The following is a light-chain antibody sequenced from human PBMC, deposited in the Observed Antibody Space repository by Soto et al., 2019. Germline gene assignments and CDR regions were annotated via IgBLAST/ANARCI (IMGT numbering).Light chain of an antibody. V-gene: IGKV3-20*01. CDR3: QQYGSSLGFT. Sequence: EIVLTQSPGTLSLSPGERATLSCRASQSVSSSYLAWYQQKPGQAPRLLIYGASSRATGIPDRFSGSGSGTDLPLNIRRLEPEDLSVYYRQQYGSSLGFTCGPGTKVDIK. J-gene: IGKJ3*01. CDR2: GAS. CDR1: QSVSSSY.